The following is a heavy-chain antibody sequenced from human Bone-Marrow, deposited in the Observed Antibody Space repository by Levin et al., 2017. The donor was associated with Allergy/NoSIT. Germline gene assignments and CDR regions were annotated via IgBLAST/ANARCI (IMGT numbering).Heavy chain of an antibody. CDR1: GVTVSNNY. CDR3: ARNVPVSDLGY. D-gene: IGHD3-10*02. Sequence: GGSLRLSCAASGVTVSNNYMAWVRQAPGRGLEWVSLIYSAGESRYADSVRGRFTTSRDSSTNTAHLEMKSLRAEDTAIYYCARNVPVSDLGYWGRGTLVTVSS. V-gene: IGHV3-53*01. CDR2: IYSAGES. J-gene: IGHJ4*01.